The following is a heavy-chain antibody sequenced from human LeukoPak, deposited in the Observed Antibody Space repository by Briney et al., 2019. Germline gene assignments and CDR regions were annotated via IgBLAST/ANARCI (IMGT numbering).Heavy chain of an antibody. D-gene: IGHD3-9*01. J-gene: IGHJ6*02. CDR3: AMSHDILTGYFYGMDV. CDR1: GYSFTSYW. V-gene: IGHV5-51*01. Sequence: GEPLKISCKGSGYSFTSYWIGWVRQMPGKGLEWMGIIYPGDSDTRYSPSFQGQVTISADKSISTAYLQWSSLKASDTAMYYCAMSHDILTGYFYGMDVWGQGTTVTVSS. CDR2: IYPGDSDT.